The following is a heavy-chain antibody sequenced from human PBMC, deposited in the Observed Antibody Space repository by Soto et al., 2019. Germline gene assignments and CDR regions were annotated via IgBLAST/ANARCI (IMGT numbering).Heavy chain of an antibody. V-gene: IGHV1-24*01. J-gene: IGHJ6*02. Sequence: ASVKVSCKVSGYTLTELSMHWVRQAPGKGLEWMGGFDPEDGETIYAQKFQGRVTMTEDTSTDTAYMELSSLRSEDTAVYYCARDRGRGGSYYIYFYGMDVWGQGPTVTVSS. CDR1: GYTLTELS. CDR3: ARDRGRGGSYYIYFYGMDV. CDR2: FDPEDGET. D-gene: IGHD1-26*01.